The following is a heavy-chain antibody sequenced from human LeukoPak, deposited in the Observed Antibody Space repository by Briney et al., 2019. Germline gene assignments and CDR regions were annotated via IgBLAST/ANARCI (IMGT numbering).Heavy chain of an antibody. V-gene: IGHV4-61*01. Sequence: PSETLSLTCTVSGGSVSRGSYYWSWIRQPPGKGLEWIGYIYYSGSTNYNPSLKSRVTISVDTSKNQFSLKLSSVTAADTAVYYCAREGGYSGYDYWYWGQGTLVTVSS. CDR1: GGSVSRGSYY. J-gene: IGHJ4*02. D-gene: IGHD5-12*01. CDR3: AREGGYSGYDYWY. CDR2: IYYSGST.